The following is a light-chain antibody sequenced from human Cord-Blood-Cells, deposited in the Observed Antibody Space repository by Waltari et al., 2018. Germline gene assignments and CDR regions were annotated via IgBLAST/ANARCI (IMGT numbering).Light chain of an antibody. CDR1: QSVSSN. CDR2: GAS. J-gene: IGKJ1*01. Sequence: EIVMTQSPATLSVSPGERATLSCRARQSVSSNLAWYQQKPGQAPRLLIYGASARATGIPARFSGSGSGTEFTLTISSLQSEDFAVYYCQQYNNWPPATVGQGTKVEIK. V-gene: IGKV3-15*01. CDR3: QQYNNWPPAT.